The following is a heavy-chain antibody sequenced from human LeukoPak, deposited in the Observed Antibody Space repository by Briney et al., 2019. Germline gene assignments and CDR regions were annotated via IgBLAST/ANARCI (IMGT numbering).Heavy chain of an antibody. Sequence: SETLSLTCTVSDGSISDSYWSWIRQSPGKGLEWVGYIFYTGFTHYNPSLESRVTISVDTSKNQFSLRLNSVTAADTAVYYYARDAYGGNSWGWFDPWGQGTLVTVSS. D-gene: IGHD4-23*01. CDR1: DGSISDSY. CDR2: IFYTGFT. CDR3: ARDAYGGNSWGWFDP. V-gene: IGHV4-59*01. J-gene: IGHJ5*02.